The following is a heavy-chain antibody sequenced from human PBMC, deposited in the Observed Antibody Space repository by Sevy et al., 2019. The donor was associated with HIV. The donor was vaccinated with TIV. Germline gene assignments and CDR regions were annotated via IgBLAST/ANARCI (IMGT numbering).Heavy chain of an antibody. J-gene: IGHJ3*02. CDR3: ARRNDFAI. CDR2: VYYIEGT. CDR1: GGSINSDH. Sequence: SETLSLTCTVSGGSINSDHWNWIRKPPGKGLEWIGYVYYIEGTNYNPSLKNRVTISVDRTKNQFSLKLTSVTAADTAVYYCARRNDFAIWGQGTMVTVSS. V-gene: IGHV4-59*08.